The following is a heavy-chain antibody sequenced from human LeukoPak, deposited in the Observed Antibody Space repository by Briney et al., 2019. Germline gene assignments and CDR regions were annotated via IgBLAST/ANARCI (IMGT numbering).Heavy chain of an antibody. Sequence: SETLSLTCAVYGGSFSGYYWSWIRQPPGKGLEWIGEINHSGSTNYNPSLKSRVTISVDTSKNQFSLKLNSVTAADTAVYYCASSDSSSSLSLRYWGQGTLVTVSS. D-gene: IGHD6-13*01. J-gene: IGHJ4*02. CDR1: GGSFSGYY. CDR2: INHSGST. CDR3: ASSDSSSSLSLRY. V-gene: IGHV4-34*01.